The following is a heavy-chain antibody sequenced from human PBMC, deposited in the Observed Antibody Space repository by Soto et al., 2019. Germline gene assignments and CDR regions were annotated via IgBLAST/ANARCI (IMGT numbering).Heavy chain of an antibody. CDR1: GFSFSRYL. CDR2: ISGRGDAT. Sequence: QPGGSLRLSCAASGFSFSRYLMTWVRQTPGQGLEWVSSISGRGDATYYADSVRGRFTISRDNSKNTLFLQMNSLGADDTAVYYCAKDPILTTPPSFDPWGQGTLVTVSS. D-gene: IGHD3-9*01. J-gene: IGHJ5*02. CDR3: AKDPILTTPPSFDP. V-gene: IGHV3-23*01.